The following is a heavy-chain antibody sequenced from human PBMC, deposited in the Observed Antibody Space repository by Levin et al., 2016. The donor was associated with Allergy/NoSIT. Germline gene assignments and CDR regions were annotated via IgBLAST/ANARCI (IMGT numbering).Heavy chain of an antibody. J-gene: IGHJ4*02. V-gene: IGHV1-8*01. CDR3: ARERGTYYDILTGYVSEYYFDY. Sequence: ASVKVSCKASGYTFTSYDINWVRQATGQGLEWMGWMNPNSGNTGYAQKFQGRVTMTRNTSISTAYMELSSLRSEDTAVYYCARERGTYYDILTGYVSEYYFDYWGQGTLVTVSS. CDR1: GYTFTSYD. CDR2: MNPNSGNT. D-gene: IGHD3-9*01.